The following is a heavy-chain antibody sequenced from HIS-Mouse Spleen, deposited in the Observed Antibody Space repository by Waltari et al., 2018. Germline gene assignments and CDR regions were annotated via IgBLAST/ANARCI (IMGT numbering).Heavy chain of an antibody. CDR3: ARGVVMSGTAIDAFDI. J-gene: IGHJ3*02. D-gene: IGHD2-21*02. CDR1: GYTFTGYY. Sequence: QVQLVQSGAEVKKPGASVKVSCKASGYTFTGYYMHWVRQAPGQGLEWMGWINPNSGGTNYAQKFQGRVTMTRDTSISTAYMELSRLRSDDTAVYYCARGVVMSGTAIDAFDIWGQGTMVTVSS. V-gene: IGHV1-2*02. CDR2: INPNSGGT.